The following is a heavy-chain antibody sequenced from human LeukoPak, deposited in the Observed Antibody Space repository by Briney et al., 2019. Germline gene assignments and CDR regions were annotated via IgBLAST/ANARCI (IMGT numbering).Heavy chain of an antibody. CDR2: INHSGST. D-gene: IGHD6-19*01. Sequence: SETLSLTCTVYGGSFSGYYWSWIRQPPGKGLEWIGEINHSGSTNYNPSLKSRVTISVDTSKNQFSLKLSSVTAADTAVYYCARDTSIAVAGFDYWGQGTLVTVSS. J-gene: IGHJ4*02. CDR1: GGSFSGYY. CDR3: ARDTSIAVAGFDY. V-gene: IGHV4-34*01.